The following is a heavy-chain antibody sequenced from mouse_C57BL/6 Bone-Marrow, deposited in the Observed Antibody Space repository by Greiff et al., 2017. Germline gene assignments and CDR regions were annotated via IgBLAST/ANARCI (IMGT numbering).Heavy chain of an antibody. Sequence: EVQLHQSGPELVKPGASVKISCKASGYTFTDYYMNWVKQSHGKSLEWIGDINPNNGGTSYNQKFKGKATLTVDKSSSTAYMELRSLTSEDSAVYYCARITTVVGGYWGQGTTLTVSS. J-gene: IGHJ2*01. D-gene: IGHD1-1*01. V-gene: IGHV1-26*01. CDR1: GYTFTDYY. CDR2: INPNNGGT. CDR3: ARITTVVGGY.